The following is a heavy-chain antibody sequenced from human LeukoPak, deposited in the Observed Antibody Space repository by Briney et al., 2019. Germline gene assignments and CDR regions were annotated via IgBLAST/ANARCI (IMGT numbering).Heavy chain of an antibody. Sequence: ASVKVSCKASGGTFSSYAISWVRQAPGQGLEWMGGIIPIFGTANYAQKFQGRVTITTDESTSTAYMELSSLRSDDTAVYYCARGRGLFSRITMIVVLDAFDIWGQGTMVTVSS. V-gene: IGHV1-69*05. CDR3: ARGRGLFSRITMIVVLDAFDI. CDR1: GGTFSSYA. J-gene: IGHJ3*02. D-gene: IGHD3-22*01. CDR2: IIPIFGTA.